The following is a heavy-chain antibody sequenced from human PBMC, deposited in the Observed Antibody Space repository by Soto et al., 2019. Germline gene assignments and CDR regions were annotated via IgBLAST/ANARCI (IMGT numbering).Heavy chain of an antibody. Sequence: PSETLSLTCTVSGGSISSGDYYWSWIRQPPGKGLEWIGYIYYSGSTYYNPSLKSRVTISVDTSKNQFSLKLSSVTAADTAVYYCARDNRALNRYNWNPYYYYGMDVWGQGTTVTVSS. CDR1: GGSISSGDYY. CDR2: IYYSGST. J-gene: IGHJ6*02. V-gene: IGHV4-30-4*01. CDR3: ARDNRALNRYNWNPYYYYGMDV. D-gene: IGHD1-20*01.